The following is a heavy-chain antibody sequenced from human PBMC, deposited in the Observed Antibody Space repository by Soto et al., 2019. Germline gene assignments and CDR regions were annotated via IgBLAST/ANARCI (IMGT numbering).Heavy chain of an antibody. CDR1: GYIFTYRY. CDR2: IIPYNGNT. D-gene: IGHD3-22*01. Sequence: GASVKVSCKASGYIFTYRYLYWVRQAPGQALEWMGWIIPYNGNTNYAQKFQDRFSITRESSLSTVYMELRSLRTEDTAMFYCARPRYYYDSTTYSDGQPADYWGLGTLVTVSS. J-gene: IGHJ4*02. V-gene: IGHV1-45*02. CDR3: ARPRYYYDSTTYSDGQPADY.